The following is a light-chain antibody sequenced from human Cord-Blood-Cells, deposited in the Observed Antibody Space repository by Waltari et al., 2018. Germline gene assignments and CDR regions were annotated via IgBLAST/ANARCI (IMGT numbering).Light chain of an antibody. V-gene: IGLV3-10*01. Sequence: SYELTQPPSVSVSLGQTARIACSGDALPTKYAYWYQQKSGQAPVLVIYEDSKRPSGIPERFSGSSSGTMATLTISGAQVEDEADYYCYSTDSSGNHWVFGGGTKLTVL. J-gene: IGLJ3*02. CDR3: YSTDSSGNHWV. CDR2: EDS. CDR1: ALPTKY.